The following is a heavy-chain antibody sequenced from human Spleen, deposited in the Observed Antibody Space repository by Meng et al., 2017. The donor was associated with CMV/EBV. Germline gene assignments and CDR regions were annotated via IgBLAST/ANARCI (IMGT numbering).Heavy chain of an antibody. Sequence: GESLKISCAASGFTFSDYYMSWIRQAPGKGLEWVSYISSSGSTIYYADSVKGRFTISRGNAKNSLYLQMNSLRAEDTAVYYCARVYYYDSSGYYWGVYFDYWGQGTLVTVSS. CDR1: GFTFSDYY. CDR2: ISSSGSTI. CDR3: ARVYYYDSSGYYWGVYFDY. D-gene: IGHD3-22*01. J-gene: IGHJ4*02. V-gene: IGHV3-11*04.